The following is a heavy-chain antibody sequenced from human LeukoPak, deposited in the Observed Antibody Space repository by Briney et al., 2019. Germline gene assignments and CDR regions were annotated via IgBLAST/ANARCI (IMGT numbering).Heavy chain of an antibody. Sequence: PGGSLRLSCTASGFTFGDYAMSWVRQAPGKGLEWVGFIRSKAYGGTTEYAASVKGRFTISRDDSKSIAYLQVNSLKTEDTAVYYCTRDAPYCSSTSCQGGYYYYYMDVWGKGTTVTVSS. J-gene: IGHJ6*03. CDR2: IRSKAYGGTT. CDR1: GFTFGDYA. CDR3: TRDAPYCSSTSCQGGYYYYYMDV. V-gene: IGHV3-49*04. D-gene: IGHD2-2*01.